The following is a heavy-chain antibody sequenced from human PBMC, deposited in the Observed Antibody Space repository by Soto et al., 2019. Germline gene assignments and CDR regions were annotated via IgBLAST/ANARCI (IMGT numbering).Heavy chain of an antibody. Sequence: PGGSLRLSCAASGFTFSSYGMHWVRQAPGKGLEWVAVLSFDGSNQYYADSVKGRFTISRDNSKNTLYLQMNSLRAEDTAVYYCAKAQYDTGYFDYWGQGTLVTVSS. CDR2: LSFDGSNQ. V-gene: IGHV3-30*18. D-gene: IGHD3-22*01. CDR3: AKAQYDTGYFDY. CDR1: GFTFSSYG. J-gene: IGHJ4*02.